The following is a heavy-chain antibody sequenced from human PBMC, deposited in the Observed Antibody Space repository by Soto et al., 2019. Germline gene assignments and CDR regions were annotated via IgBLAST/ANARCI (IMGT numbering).Heavy chain of an antibody. CDR1: GFTFSSYA. V-gene: IGHV3-23*01. CDR3: AKDPTSPGYSSGWYVFDP. Sequence: EVQLLESGGGLVQPGGSLRLSCAASGFTFSSYAMSWVRQAPGKGLEWVSAISGSGGSTYYADSVKGRFTISRDNSKNTLYLQMNSLRAEDTAVYYCAKDPTSPGYSSGWYVFDPWGQGTLVTVSS. CDR2: ISGSGGST. D-gene: IGHD6-19*01. J-gene: IGHJ5*02.